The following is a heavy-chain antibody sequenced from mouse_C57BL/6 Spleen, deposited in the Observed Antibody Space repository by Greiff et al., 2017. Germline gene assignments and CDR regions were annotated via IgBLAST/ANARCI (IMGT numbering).Heavy chain of an antibody. Sequence: QVQLKQPGAELVMPGASVKLSCKASGYTFTSYWMHWVKQRPGQGLEWIGEIDPSDSYTNYNQKFKGKSILTVDKSSSTAYMQLSSLTSEDSAVYYCARGDYGAWFAYWGQGTLVTVSA. V-gene: IGHV1-69*01. D-gene: IGHD1-1*01. CDR2: IDPSDSYT. CDR1: GYTFTSYW. CDR3: ARGDYGAWFAY. J-gene: IGHJ3*01.